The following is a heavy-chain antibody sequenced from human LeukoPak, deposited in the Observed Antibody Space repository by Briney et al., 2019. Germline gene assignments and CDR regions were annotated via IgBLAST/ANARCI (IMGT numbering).Heavy chain of an antibody. CDR2: LSVSGGTT. CDR1: GFSFSGYA. J-gene: IGHJ4*02. V-gene: IGHV3-23*01. D-gene: IGHD3-22*01. CDR3: ARGHYYYDSSGYSGYFDY. Sequence: GGSLRLSCAASGFSFSGYAMNWVRQAPGKGLEWVSSLSVSGGTTYYTDSVKGRFTISRDNSKNTLYLQMNSLRAEDTAVYYCARGHYYYDSSGYSGYFDYWGQGTLVTVSS.